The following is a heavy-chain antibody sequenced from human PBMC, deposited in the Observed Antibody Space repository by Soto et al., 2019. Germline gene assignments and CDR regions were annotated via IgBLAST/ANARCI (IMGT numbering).Heavy chain of an antibody. V-gene: IGHV4-34*01. J-gene: IGHJ4*02. CDR1: TGSFTGHF. CDR3: ARYGSGECNRGSCYSPFDY. CDR2: INPTRGT. Sequence: SETLSLTCAVNTGSFTGHFWSWIRQSPGRGLEWIGEINPTRGTNYNPSLKSRVAISIEMSRNQFSLTLTSVTAADTAVYYCARYGSGECNRGSCYSPFDYWGQGTLVTVSS. D-gene: IGHD2-15*01.